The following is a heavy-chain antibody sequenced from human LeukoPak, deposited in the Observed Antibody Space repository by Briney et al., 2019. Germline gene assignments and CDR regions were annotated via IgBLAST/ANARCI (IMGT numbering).Heavy chain of an antibody. J-gene: IGHJ5*01. CDR1: GFIFSNYA. Sequence: GGSLRLSCAASGFIFSNYAMSWVRQAPGKGLEWVSAISGGGGSTYYADSVKGRFTISRDNSKNTLYLQMNSLRAEDTAVYYCASQTEYDGGWVDCWGQGTLVTVSS. CDR3: ASQTEYDGGWVDC. V-gene: IGHV3-23*01. D-gene: IGHD4-23*01. CDR2: ISGGGGST.